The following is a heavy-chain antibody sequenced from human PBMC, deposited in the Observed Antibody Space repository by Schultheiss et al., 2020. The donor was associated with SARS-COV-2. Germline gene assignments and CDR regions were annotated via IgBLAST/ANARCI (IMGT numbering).Heavy chain of an antibody. V-gene: IGHV1-2*02. CDR2: INPNSGDT. Sequence: ASVKVSCKASGYTFTGYYMHWVRQAPGQGLEWMGWINPNSGDTKYAQKFQARVTMTRETSITTAYMELSRLRSDDTAVYYCASAQLVGYGMDVWGQGTTVTVSS. CDR1: GYTFTGYY. D-gene: IGHD6-6*01. J-gene: IGHJ6*02. CDR3: ASAQLVGYGMDV.